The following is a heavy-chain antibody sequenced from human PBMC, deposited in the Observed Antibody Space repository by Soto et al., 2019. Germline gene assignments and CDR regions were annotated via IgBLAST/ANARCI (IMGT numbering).Heavy chain of an antibody. Sequence: ASVKVSCKASGYTFTSYGISWVRQAPGQGLEWMGWSSAYNGNTNYAQKLRGRVTMTTDTSTSTAYMELRSLRSDDTAVYYCARDPSSRGVRPIVVVPAAIGFDPWG. J-gene: IGHJ5*02. D-gene: IGHD2-2*02. CDR1: GYTFTSYG. CDR3: ARDPSSRGVRPIVVVPAAIGFDP. CDR2: SSAYNGNT. V-gene: IGHV1-18*01.